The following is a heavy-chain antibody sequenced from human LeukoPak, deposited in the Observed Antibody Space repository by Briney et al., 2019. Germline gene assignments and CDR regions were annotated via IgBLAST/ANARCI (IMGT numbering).Heavy chain of an antibody. CDR1: GFTFSSFA. J-gene: IGHJ4*02. CDR3: VKDLRSDFMGVLSRYLSY. V-gene: IGHV3-64D*09. Sequence: HGGSLRLSCSASGFTFSSFAMHWVRQAPGKGLEYVAAISRNGGSTYYADSVKGRFTISRNNSKSTLYLQMSSLRAEDTAVYLCVKDLRSDFMGVLSRYLSYWGQGTLVTVSS. D-gene: IGHD2/OR15-2a*01. CDR2: ISRNGGST.